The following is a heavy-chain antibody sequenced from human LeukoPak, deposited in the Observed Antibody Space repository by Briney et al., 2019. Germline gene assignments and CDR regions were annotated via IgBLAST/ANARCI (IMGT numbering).Heavy chain of an antibody. D-gene: IGHD3-22*01. CDR2: INYSGSI. V-gene: IGHV4-31*03. CDR1: GGSISSGGYY. J-gene: IGHJ4*02. CDR3: ARGVDSSKVRD. Sequence: PSQTLSLTCTVSGGSISSGGYYWSWIRQHPGKGLEWIGCINYSGSIYYNPSLRSRLTISAGTSENQFSLKLSSVTAADTAVYYYARGVDSSKVRDWGQGTLVTVSS.